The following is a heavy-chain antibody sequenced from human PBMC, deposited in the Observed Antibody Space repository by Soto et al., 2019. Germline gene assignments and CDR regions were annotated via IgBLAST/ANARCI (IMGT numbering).Heavy chain of an antibody. CDR3: ARGGCSGGSCYPYYYYGMDV. J-gene: IGHJ6*02. CDR1: GGSISSGGYY. CDR2: IYYSGST. V-gene: IGHV4-31*03. D-gene: IGHD2-15*01. Sequence: QVQLQESGPGLVKPSQTLSLTCTVSGGSISSGGYYWSWIRQHPGKGLEWIGYIYYSGSTSYYPSLKSRVTIAVDTYKNQFSLKLGSVTAADTAVYYCARGGCSGGSCYPYYYYGMDVWGQGTTVTVSS.